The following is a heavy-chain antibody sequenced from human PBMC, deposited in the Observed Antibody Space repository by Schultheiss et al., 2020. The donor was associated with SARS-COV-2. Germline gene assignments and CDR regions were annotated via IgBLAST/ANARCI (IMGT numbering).Heavy chain of an antibody. CDR3: ARGRQQLIFDAFDI. CDR1: GFTFSSYA. V-gene: IGHV3-30*04. J-gene: IGHJ3*02. Sequence: GGSLRLSCSASGFTFSSYAMHWVRQAPGKGLEWVTVISYDGSNKYYADSVKGRFTISRDNSKNTLYLQINSLRAEDTAVYYCARGRQQLIFDAFDIWGQGTMVTVSS. D-gene: IGHD6-13*01. CDR2: ISYDGSNK.